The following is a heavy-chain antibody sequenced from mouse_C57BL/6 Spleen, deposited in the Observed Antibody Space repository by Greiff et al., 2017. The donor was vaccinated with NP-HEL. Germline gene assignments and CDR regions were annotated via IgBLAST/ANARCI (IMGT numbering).Heavy chain of an antibody. J-gene: IGHJ2*01. D-gene: IGHD1-1*01. Sequence: QVQLQQSGAELVKPGASVKISCKASGYAFSSYWMNWVKQRPGKGLEWIGQIYPGDGDTNYNGKFKGKATLTADKSSSTAYMQLSSLTSEDSAVYFCARADYGSSYDYFDYWGQGTTLTVSS. CDR1: GYAFSSYW. V-gene: IGHV1-80*01. CDR3: ARADYGSSYDYFDY. CDR2: IYPGDGDT.